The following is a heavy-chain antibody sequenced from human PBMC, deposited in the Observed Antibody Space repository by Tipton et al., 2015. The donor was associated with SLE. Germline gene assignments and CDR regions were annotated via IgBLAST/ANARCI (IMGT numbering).Heavy chain of an antibody. V-gene: IGHV3-74*01. Sequence: GSLRLSCAASGFTFSSYWMHWVRQAPGKGLVWVSRINSDGSSTSYADSVKGRFTISRDNAKNTLYLQMNSLRAEDTAVYYCARDLEYYYDSSGYYPDAFDIWGQGTMVTVSS. CDR1: GFTFSSYW. CDR2: INSDGSST. D-gene: IGHD3-22*01. J-gene: IGHJ3*02. CDR3: ARDLEYYYDSSGYYPDAFDI.